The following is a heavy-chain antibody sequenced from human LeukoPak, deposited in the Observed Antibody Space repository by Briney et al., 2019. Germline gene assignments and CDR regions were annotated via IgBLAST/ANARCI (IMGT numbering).Heavy chain of an antibody. J-gene: IGHJ4*02. V-gene: IGHV3-30-3*01. CDR3: AKDLSIVVVPAATGFDY. D-gene: IGHD2-2*01. CDR1: GFTFSTYT. CDR2: ISYDGNNK. Sequence: GGSLRLSCAASGFTFSTYTMHWVRQAPGKGLEWVAIISYDGNNKYYADSVMGRFTISRDNSKNTLYLQMNSLRAEDTAVYYCAKDLSIVVVPAATGFDYWGQGTLVTVSS.